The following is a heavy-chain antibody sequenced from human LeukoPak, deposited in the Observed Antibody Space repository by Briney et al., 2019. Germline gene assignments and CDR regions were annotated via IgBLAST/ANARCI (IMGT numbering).Heavy chain of an antibody. CDR1: GFTFSSYS. Sequence: GGSLRLSCAASGFTFSSYSMDWVRQAPGKGLEWVSSISSSSSCIYYADSVKGRFTISRDNAKNSLYLQMNSLRAEDTAVYYCARESVAIFGVVIMYYGMDVWGQGTTVTVSS. D-gene: IGHD3-3*01. CDR2: ISSSSSCI. V-gene: IGHV3-21*01. CDR3: ARESVAIFGVVIMYYGMDV. J-gene: IGHJ6*02.